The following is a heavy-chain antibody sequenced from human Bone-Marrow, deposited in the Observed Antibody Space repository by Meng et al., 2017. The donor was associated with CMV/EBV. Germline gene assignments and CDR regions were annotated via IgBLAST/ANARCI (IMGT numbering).Heavy chain of an antibody. V-gene: IGHV4-59*01. CDR2: IYYSGST. CDR1: GDSIISYY. J-gene: IGHJ6*02. D-gene: IGHD5-18*01. Sequence: SEPLSLTCIVSGDSIISYYWSWIRQPPGKGLEWIGYIYYSGSTNYNPSLKSRVTISVDTSKNQFSLKLSSVTAADTAVYYCARDQGYMDTAMVYYYYGMDVWGQGTTVTVSS. CDR3: ARDQGYMDTAMVYYYYGMDV.